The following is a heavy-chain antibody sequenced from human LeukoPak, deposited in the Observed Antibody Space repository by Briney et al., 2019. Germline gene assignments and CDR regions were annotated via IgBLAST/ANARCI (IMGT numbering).Heavy chain of an antibody. V-gene: IGHV4-4*07. CDR2: IYTSGST. D-gene: IGHD4-17*01. J-gene: IGHJ5*02. CDR1: GGSINIYY. Sequence: SETLSLTCTVSGGSINIYYWSWIRQPAGKGLEWIGRIYTSGSTNYNPSLKTRVTMSVDTSKNQFSLQLSSVTAADTAVYYCARGPLTVTRGFDPWGQGTLVTVSS. CDR3: ARGPLTVTRGFDP.